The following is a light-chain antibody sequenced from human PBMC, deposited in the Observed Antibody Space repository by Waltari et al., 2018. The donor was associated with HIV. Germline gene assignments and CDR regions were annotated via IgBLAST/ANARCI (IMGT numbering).Light chain of an antibody. Sequence: QSALTQPRSVSGSPGQSVTISCTGPSSDVGGYNSVSWYQQHPGKAPKFMIYDVSNRPSGVPDRFSGSKSGNTASLTISGLQAEDEADYYCCSYAGNYTLVFGGGTKLTVL. V-gene: IGLV2-11*01. J-gene: IGLJ3*02. CDR2: DVS. CDR3: CSYAGNYTLV. CDR1: SSDVGGYNS.